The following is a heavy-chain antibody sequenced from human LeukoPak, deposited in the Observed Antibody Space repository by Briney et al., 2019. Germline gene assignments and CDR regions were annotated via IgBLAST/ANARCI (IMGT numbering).Heavy chain of an antibody. CDR2: IYCSGST. CDR3: ARDGGGSDY. Sequence: SETLSLTCTVSGGSIRSSSYYWGWIRQPPGKGLEWIGSIYCSGSTYYSYNPSLKSRLTISLDTSKNQFSLKLSSVTAADTAVYYCARDGGGSDYWGQGTLVTVSS. J-gene: IGHJ4*02. D-gene: IGHD2-15*01. CDR1: GGSIRSSSYY. V-gene: IGHV4-39*07.